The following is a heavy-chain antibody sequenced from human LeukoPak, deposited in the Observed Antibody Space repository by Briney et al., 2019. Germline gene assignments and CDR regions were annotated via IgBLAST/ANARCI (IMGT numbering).Heavy chain of an antibody. D-gene: IGHD3-22*01. V-gene: IGHV3-30*03. Sequence: PGGSLRLSCTASKFTFSHYGMQWVRQAPGKGLEWVAVISSDGSIKVYADSVKGRFTLSRDNSINTVDLQMNSLRAEDTAVYYCARGSGQDASDYHFDYWGQGTLVTVSS. CDR1: KFTFSHYG. CDR2: ISSDGSIK. CDR3: ARGSGQDASDYHFDY. J-gene: IGHJ4*02.